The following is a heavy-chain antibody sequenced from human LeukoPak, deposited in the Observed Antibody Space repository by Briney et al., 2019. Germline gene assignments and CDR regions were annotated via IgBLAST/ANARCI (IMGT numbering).Heavy chain of an antibody. CDR1: GGSIISTSYY. V-gene: IGHV4-39*01. J-gene: IGHJ4*02. D-gene: IGHD3/OR15-3a*01. CDR3: ARILILSTGWTPFDY. Sequence: SETLSLTCTVSGGSIISTSYYWGWIRQPPGERPEWIGNIYYSGTSYYNPSLKSRGTISVDSSKNQVSPKLTSVTAADTAVYYCARILILSTGWTPFDYWGQGAVVTVSS. CDR2: IYYSGTS.